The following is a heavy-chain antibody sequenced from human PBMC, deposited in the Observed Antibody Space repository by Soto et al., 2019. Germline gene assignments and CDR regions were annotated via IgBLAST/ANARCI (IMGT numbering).Heavy chain of an antibody. CDR3: AKAARSSSWYHFDI. CDR2: MNPNSGNT. Sequence: ASVMVSCKASGYTFASSDINWVRQATGQGLEWMGWMNPNSGNTGYAQKFQGRVTMTRDNTISTAYMELSNLSSEDTAVYYSAKAARSSSWYHFDIWGHGTLVTVSS. J-gene: IGHJ4*01. V-gene: IGHV1-8*01. D-gene: IGHD6-13*01. CDR1: GYTFASSD.